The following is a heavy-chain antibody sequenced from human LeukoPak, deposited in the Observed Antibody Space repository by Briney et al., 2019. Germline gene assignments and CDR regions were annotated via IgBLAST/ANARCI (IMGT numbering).Heavy chain of an antibody. CDR1: GFTFSSYA. D-gene: IGHD2-21*01. CDR3: AREKYSIDY. V-gene: IGHV3-30-3*01. CDR2: ISYDGSNK. Sequence: GGSLRLSCAASGFTFSSYAMHWVRQAPGKGLEWVAVISYDGSNKYYADSVKGRFTISRDNSKNTLYLQMNSLRAEDTAVYYCAREKYSIDYWGQGTLVTVSS. J-gene: IGHJ4*02.